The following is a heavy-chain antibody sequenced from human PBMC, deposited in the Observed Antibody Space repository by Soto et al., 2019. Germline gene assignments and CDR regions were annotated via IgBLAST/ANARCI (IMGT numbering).Heavy chain of an antibody. CDR1: GFTFSNAW. V-gene: IGHV3-15*07. CDR3: TTDPYYYDSSGYSNTLSGLDWFDP. D-gene: IGHD3-22*01. CDR2: IKSKTDGGTT. Sequence: EVQLVESGGGLVKPGGSLRLSCAASGFTFSNAWMNWVRQAPGKGLEWVGRIKSKTDGGTTDYAAPVKGRFTISRDDSKNTLYLQMNSLKTEDTAVYYCTTDPYYYDSSGYSNTLSGLDWFDPWGQGTLVTVSS. J-gene: IGHJ5*02.